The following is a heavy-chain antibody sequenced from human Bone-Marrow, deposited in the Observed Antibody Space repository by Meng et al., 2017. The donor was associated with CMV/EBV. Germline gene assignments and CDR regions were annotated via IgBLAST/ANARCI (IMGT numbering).Heavy chain of an antibody. CDR1: GYSISSGYY. V-gene: IGHV3-9*01. CDR2: ISWNSGSI. CDR3: ARGNHGLQHN. D-gene: IGHD5-24*01. Sequence: GGSLRLSCTVFGYSISSGYYWGWIRQPPGKGLEWVSGISWNSGSIGYADSVKGRFTISRDNAKNSLYLQMNSLRAEDTALYYCARGNHGLQHNWGQGTRVTVYS. J-gene: IGHJ4*02.